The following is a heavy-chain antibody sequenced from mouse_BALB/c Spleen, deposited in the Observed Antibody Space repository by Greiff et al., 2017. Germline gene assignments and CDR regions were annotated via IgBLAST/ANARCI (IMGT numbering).Heavy chain of an antibody. Sequence: QVQLKESGAELVKPGASVKLSCKASGYTFTSYYMYWVKQRPGQGLEWIGEINPSNGGTNFNEKFKSKATLTVDKSSSTAYMQLSSLTSEDSAVYYCTRSDDYSFAYWGQGTLVTVSA. CDR2: INPSNGGT. V-gene: IGHV1S81*02. CDR1: GYTFTSYY. D-gene: IGHD2-4*01. J-gene: IGHJ3*01. CDR3: TRSDDYSFAY.